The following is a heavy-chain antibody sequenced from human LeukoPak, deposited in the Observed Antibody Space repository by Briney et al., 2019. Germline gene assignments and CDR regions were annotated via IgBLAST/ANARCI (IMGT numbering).Heavy chain of an antibody. CDR3: AGTLYSGYGLGSLGAFDI. CDR2: MYSGGDT. CDR1: GFTFSSYG. Sequence: GGSLRLSCAASGFTFSSYGMSWVRQAPGKGLEWVSVMYSGGDTYYADSVKGRFTISRDNSKNTLYLQMNNLRVEDTAVYYCAGTLYSGYGLGSLGAFDIWGQGTMVSVSS. J-gene: IGHJ3*02. V-gene: IGHV3-53*01. D-gene: IGHD5-12*01.